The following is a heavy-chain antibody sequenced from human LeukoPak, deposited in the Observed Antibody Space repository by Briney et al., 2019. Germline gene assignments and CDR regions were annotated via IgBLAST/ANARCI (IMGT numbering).Heavy chain of an antibody. J-gene: IGHJ3*02. D-gene: IGHD3-22*01. V-gene: IGHV3-23*01. CDR1: GFTFSSHA. CDR2: ISGSGGRT. CDR3: AKLYDSSGYSLFDN. Sequence: GGSLRLSCAASGFTFSSHAMSWVRQAPGKGLEWVSAISGSGGRTYYADSVKGRFTISRDNSKNTLYLQMNSLRAEDTAVYYCAKLYDSSGYSLFDNWGQGTMVTVSS.